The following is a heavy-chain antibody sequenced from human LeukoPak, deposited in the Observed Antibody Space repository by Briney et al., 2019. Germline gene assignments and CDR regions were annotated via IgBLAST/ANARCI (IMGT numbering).Heavy chain of an antibody. J-gene: IGHJ5*02. CDR1: SGSVSSSNW. D-gene: IGHD3-3*02. CDR2: IFHNGNI. Sequence: SETLSLTCTVSSGSVSSSNWWSWVRQSPGKGLEWIGEIFHNGNINYNPSLESRVTISVDKSKNEFSLKLRSVTAADTAVYYCAKRTHFFDPWGQGALVTVSS. V-gene: IGHV4-4*02. CDR3: AKRTHFFDP.